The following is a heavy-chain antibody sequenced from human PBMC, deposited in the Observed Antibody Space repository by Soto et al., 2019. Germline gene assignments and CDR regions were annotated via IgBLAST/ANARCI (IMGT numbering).Heavy chain of an antibody. Sequence: GGSLRLSCAASGFTFGDYAMSWVRQAPGKGLEWVSGISGGGGTTYYSDSVKGRFTISRDFSKNTLFLQMDSLRAEDTAVYYCAKGRTWQLAYFDFWGQGTLVTVSS. CDR2: ISGGGGTT. V-gene: IGHV3-23*01. D-gene: IGHD6-19*01. CDR3: AKGRTWQLAYFDF. J-gene: IGHJ4*02. CDR1: GFTFGDYA.